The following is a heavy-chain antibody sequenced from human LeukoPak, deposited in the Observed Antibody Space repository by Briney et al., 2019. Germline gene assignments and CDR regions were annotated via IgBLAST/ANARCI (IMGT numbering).Heavy chain of an antibody. CDR2: IRYDGSNK. J-gene: IGHJ1*01. D-gene: IGHD3-22*01. Sequence: PGGSLRLSCAASGFTFSSYGMNWVRQAPGKGLEWVAFIRYDGSNKYYADSVKGRFTISRDNSKNTLYLQMNSLRAEDTAVYYCAKANHYYDSSRLTTPPQHWGQGTLVTVSS. CDR3: AKANHYYDSSRLTTPPQH. CDR1: GFTFSSYG. V-gene: IGHV3-30*02.